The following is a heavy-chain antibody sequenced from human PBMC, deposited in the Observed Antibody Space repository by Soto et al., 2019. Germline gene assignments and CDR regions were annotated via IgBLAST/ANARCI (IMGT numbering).Heavy chain of an antibody. J-gene: IGHJ6*02. CDR2: ISAYNGNT. Sequence: QVQLVQSGAEVKKPGASVKVSCKASGYTFTSYGISWVRQAPGQGLEWMGWISAYNGNTNYAQKLQGRVTMTTDTSTSTAYMELRSLRSDDTAVYYCARLGAIPYYYYCCGMDVWGQGTTVTVSS. V-gene: IGHV1-18*01. D-gene: IGHD5-12*01. CDR3: ARLGAIPYYYYCCGMDV. CDR1: GYTFTSYG.